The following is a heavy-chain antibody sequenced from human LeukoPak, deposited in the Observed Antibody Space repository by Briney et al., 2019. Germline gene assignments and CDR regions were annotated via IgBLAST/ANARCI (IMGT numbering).Heavy chain of an antibody. CDR2: IDRPAKSYAT. CDR1: GFTLSDSA. D-gene: IGHD1-26*01. J-gene: IGHJ5*02. Sequence: PGGSLRLSCAASGFTLSDSAIHWVRQASGKGLEWVGLIDRPAKSYATADGASVGGRFTISRDDSKNTAYLQMDSLKTEDTALYYCTRDRGTYNWLDPWGQGTLVTVSS. V-gene: IGHV3-73*01. CDR3: TRDRGTYNWLDP.